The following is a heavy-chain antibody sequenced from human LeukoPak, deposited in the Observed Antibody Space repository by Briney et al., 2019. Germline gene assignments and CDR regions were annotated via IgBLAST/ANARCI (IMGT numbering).Heavy chain of an antibody. CDR3: ARAGGRDFHFDS. V-gene: IGHV4-4*02. Sequence: SETLSLTYADSGGSIISGNWWSWVRQPPGKGLEWVGEIYHSGRTNYNPSLKSRVTISLDKSKNQFSLKLSSVTAADTAFYYCARAGGRDFHFDSWGQGTLVTVSS. J-gene: IGHJ4*02. D-gene: IGHD5-12*01. CDR1: GGSIISGNW. CDR2: IYHSGRT.